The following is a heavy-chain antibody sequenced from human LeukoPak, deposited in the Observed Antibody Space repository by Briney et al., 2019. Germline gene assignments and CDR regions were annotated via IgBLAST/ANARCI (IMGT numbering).Heavy chain of an antibody. J-gene: IGHJ6*02. D-gene: IGHD5/OR15-5a*01. CDR3: ARDIASGIDV. V-gene: IGHV4-31*01. CDR1: GVSISSGGYY. CDR2: IHYSGST. Sequence: PAQTLSLTCTVSGVSISSGGYYWSWLRQHPGKGLEGIGYIHYSGSTYYNPSLKRPVTISVDTSKNQFSLKLSSVTAADTAVYYCARDIASGIDVWGQGTTVTVSS.